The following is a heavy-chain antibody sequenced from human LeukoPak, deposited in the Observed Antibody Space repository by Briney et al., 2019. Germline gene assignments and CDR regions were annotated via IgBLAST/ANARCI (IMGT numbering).Heavy chain of an antibody. CDR2: INHSGST. J-gene: IGHJ4*02. D-gene: IGHD4-4*01. CDR3: ARVAPTYDYSNYYFDY. Sequence: PSETLSLTCAVYGGSFSGYYWSWIRQPPGKGLEWIGEINHSGSTNYNPSLKSRVTISVDTSKNQFSLKLSSVTAADTAVYYCARVAPTYDYSNYYFDYWGQGTLVTVSS. V-gene: IGHV4-34*01. CDR1: GGSFSGYY.